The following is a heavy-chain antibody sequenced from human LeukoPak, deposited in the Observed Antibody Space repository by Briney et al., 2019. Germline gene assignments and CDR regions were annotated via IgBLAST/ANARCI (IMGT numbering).Heavy chain of an antibody. D-gene: IGHD2-21*02. CDR2: INTDSGNT. Sequence: GASVKVSCKASGYTFNTYGISWVRQAPGQRPEWMGWINTDSGNTKYAQKFQGRVTMTTDTSTSTAYMELSSLRSDDTAVYYCARKGCTGDCYRFDPWGQGTLVTVSS. J-gene: IGHJ5*02. V-gene: IGHV1-18*01. CDR3: ARKGCTGDCYRFDP. CDR1: GYTFNTYG.